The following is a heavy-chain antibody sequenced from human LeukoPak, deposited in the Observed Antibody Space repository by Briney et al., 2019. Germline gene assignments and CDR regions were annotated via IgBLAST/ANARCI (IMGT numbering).Heavy chain of an antibody. CDR2: IIPIFGTA. D-gene: IGHD3-22*01. J-gene: IGHJ4*02. V-gene: IGHV1-69*13. CDR3: ARPEYYYDSSGYYYPFDY. CDR1: GGTFSSYA. Sequence: SVKVPCKASGGTFSSYAISWVRQAPGQGLEWMGGIIPIFGTANYAQKFQGRVTITADESTSTAYMELSSLRSEDTAVYYCARPEYYYDSSGYYYPFDYWGQGTLVTVSS.